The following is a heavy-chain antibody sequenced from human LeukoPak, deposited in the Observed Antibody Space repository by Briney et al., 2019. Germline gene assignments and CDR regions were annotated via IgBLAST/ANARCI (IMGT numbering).Heavy chain of an antibody. CDR1: GGSISSYY. Sequence: SETLSLTCTVSGGSISSYYWSWIRQPAGKGLEWIGRIYTSGSTNHNPSLKSRVSMSVDTSKNQFSLKLSSVTAADTAVYYCARESDILTGRYKYYFDYWGQGTLVTVSS. V-gene: IGHV4-4*07. D-gene: IGHD3-9*01. J-gene: IGHJ4*02. CDR3: ARESDILTGRYKYYFDY. CDR2: IYTSGST.